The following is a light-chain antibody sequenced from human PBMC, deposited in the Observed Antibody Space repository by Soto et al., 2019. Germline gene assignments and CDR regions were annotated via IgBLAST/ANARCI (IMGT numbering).Light chain of an antibody. J-gene: IGKJ1*01. CDR2: GAS. Sequence: EIVMTQSPATLSVSPGERATLSCRAGQSVKSNLAWYQQKPGQAPRLLIYGASTRATGIPARFSGSGSGTEFTLTISSLQSEDFAVYYCQQYNNWPPWTFGQGTKVDIK. CDR3: QQYNNWPPWT. V-gene: IGKV3-15*01. CDR1: QSVKSN.